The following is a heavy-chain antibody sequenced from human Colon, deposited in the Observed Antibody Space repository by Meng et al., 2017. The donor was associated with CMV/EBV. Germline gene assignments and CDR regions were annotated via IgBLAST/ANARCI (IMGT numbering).Heavy chain of an antibody. CDR3: ARVRTRGYYFDF. Sequence: GESLKISCAASGCTFTNYAMTWVRQAPGKGLQRVGNINQDGSQKSFVDSVKGRFTISRDNAKNSLYLQMSSLRAEDTAVYYCARVRTRGYYFDFWGQGTLVTVSS. V-gene: IGHV3-7*03. CDR2: INQDGSQK. D-gene: IGHD2-2*01. J-gene: IGHJ4*02. CDR1: GCTFTNYA.